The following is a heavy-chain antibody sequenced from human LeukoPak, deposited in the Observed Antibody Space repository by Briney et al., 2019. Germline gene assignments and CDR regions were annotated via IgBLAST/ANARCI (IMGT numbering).Heavy chain of an antibody. CDR3: AKDRITVTPYYFDY. J-gene: IGHJ4*02. CDR1: GFTFGSSA. D-gene: IGHD1-20*01. Sequence: GGSLRLSCAASGFTFGSSAMSWVRQAPGKGLEWVSGVSGSGGSTYYADSVKGRFTISRDNSKNTLYLQMNSLRAEDTALYYCAKDRITVTPYYFDYWGQGTLVTVSS. CDR2: VSGSGGST. V-gene: IGHV3-23*01.